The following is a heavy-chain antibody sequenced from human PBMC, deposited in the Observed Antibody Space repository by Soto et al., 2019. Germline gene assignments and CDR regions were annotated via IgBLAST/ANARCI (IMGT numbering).Heavy chain of an antibody. CDR1: GYTFTSYY. D-gene: IGHD5-18*01. CDR2: INPSGGST. J-gene: IGHJ3*02. Sequence: ASVKVSCKASGYTFTSYYMHWVRQAPGQGLEWMGIINPSGGSTSYAQKFQGRVTMTRDTSTSTVYMELSSLRSEDTAVYYCARVDTAMVTVGAFDIWGQGTMVTV. CDR3: ARVDTAMVTVGAFDI. V-gene: IGHV1-46*01.